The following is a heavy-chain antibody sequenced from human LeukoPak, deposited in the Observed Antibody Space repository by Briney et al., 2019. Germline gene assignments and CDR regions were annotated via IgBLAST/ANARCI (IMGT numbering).Heavy chain of an antibody. J-gene: IGHJ4*02. Sequence: SETLSLTCAVYGGSFSGYYWSWIRQPPGKGLEWIGEINHSGSTNYNPSLKSRVTISVDTSKNQFSLKLSSVAAADTAVYYCARGGGYENDYWGQGTLVTVSS. CDR1: GGSFSGYY. D-gene: IGHD6-19*01. CDR2: INHSGST. CDR3: ARGGGYENDY. V-gene: IGHV4-34*01.